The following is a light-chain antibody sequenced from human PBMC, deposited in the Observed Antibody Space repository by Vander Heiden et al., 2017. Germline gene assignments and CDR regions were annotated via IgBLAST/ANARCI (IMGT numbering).Light chain of an antibody. J-gene: IGKJ1*01. CDR3: QQYGSSPPWT. CDR2: VAS. CDR1: QTIYCNF. Sequence: EVVLTQSPGTLSLSPGERATLSCRASQTIYCNFFAWYQHKPGQAPSVLIYVASSRATGIPDRFSASGSGTDFTLTISRVEPEDFAVYFFQQYGSSPPWTFGQGTNVEV. V-gene: IGKV3-20*01.